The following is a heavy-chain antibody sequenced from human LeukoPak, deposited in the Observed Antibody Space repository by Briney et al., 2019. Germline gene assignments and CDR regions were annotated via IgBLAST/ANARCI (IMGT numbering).Heavy chain of an antibody. V-gene: IGHV1-46*01. CDR2: INPSGGST. D-gene: IGHD2-15*01. Sequence: VASVKVSCKASGYTFTSYYMHWVRQAPGQGLEWMGIINPSGGSTSYAQKFQRRVTMTRDTSTSTVYMELSSLRSEDTAVYYCARVRGVVAAILAIDYWGQGTLVTVSS. J-gene: IGHJ4*02. CDR1: GYTFTSYY. CDR3: ARVRGVVAAILAIDY.